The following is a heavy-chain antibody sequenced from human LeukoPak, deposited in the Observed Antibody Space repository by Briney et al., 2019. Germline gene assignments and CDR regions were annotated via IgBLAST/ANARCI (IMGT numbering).Heavy chain of an antibody. J-gene: IGHJ4*02. D-gene: IGHD2-15*01. CDR2: INHSGST. Sequence: ETLSLTRAVYGGSFSCYYWSWIRQPPGKGLEWIGEINHSGSTNYNPSLKSRVTISVDTSKNQFSLKLSSVTAADTAVYYCLGGGYLWGQGTLVTVSS. V-gene: IGHV4-34*01. CDR1: GGSFSCYY. CDR3: LGGGYL.